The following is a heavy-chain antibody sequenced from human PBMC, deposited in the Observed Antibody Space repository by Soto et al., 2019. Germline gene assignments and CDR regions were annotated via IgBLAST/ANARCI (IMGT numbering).Heavy chain of an antibody. D-gene: IGHD3-3*01. CDR3: ARGGFWSGTDYYYYMDV. CDR2: INPSGGST. Sequence: AAVKVSCKASGYTFTSYYMHCVRQAPGQGLEWMGIINPSGGSTSYAQKFQGRVTMTRDTSTSTVYMELSSLRSEDTAVYYCARGGFWSGTDYYYYMDVWGKGTTVTVSS. J-gene: IGHJ6*03. CDR1: GYTFTSYY. V-gene: IGHV1-46*01.